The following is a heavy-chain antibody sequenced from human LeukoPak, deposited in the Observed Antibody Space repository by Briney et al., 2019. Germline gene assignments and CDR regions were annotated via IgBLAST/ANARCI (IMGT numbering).Heavy chain of an antibody. Sequence: GGPLRLSCAASGFTFSNYGMHWVRQAPGKGLVWVAFMSDDGTIKYYADSVKGRFTISRDNSKNTLYLQMNSLRAEDTAVYYCAKDQPYISGWYYDYWGQGTLVTVSS. J-gene: IGHJ4*02. CDR2: MSDDGTIK. CDR3: AKDQPYISGWYYDY. V-gene: IGHV3-30*18. D-gene: IGHD6-19*01. CDR1: GFTFSNYG.